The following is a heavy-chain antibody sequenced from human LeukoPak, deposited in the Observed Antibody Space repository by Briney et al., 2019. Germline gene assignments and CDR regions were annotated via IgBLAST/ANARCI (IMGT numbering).Heavy chain of an antibody. CDR1: GGSISSHY. Sequence: SETLSLTCTVSGGSISSHYWSWIRQSPGKGLEWIGYVYYSGSTNYNPSLKSRVTMSVDTSKNQFSLKLSSVTAADTAVYYCARARCSGGSCWGYYFDYWGQGTLVTVSS. J-gene: IGHJ4*02. CDR3: ARARCSGGSCWGYYFDY. CDR2: VYYSGST. D-gene: IGHD2-15*01. V-gene: IGHV4-59*11.